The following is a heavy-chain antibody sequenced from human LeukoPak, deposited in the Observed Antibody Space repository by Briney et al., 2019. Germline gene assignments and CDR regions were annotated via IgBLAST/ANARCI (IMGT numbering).Heavy chain of an antibody. Sequence: GGSLRLSCAASGFTFSSYGMHWVRQAPGKGREGVAFIRNDGSNKYYADSVKGRFTISRDNSKNTLYLQMNSLRAEDTAVYYCAKEPNGYSYGYILDRGNAFDIWGQGTMVTVSS. CDR2: IRNDGSNK. D-gene: IGHD5-18*01. CDR3: AKEPNGYSYGYILDRGNAFDI. J-gene: IGHJ3*02. CDR1: GFTFSSYG. V-gene: IGHV3-30*02.